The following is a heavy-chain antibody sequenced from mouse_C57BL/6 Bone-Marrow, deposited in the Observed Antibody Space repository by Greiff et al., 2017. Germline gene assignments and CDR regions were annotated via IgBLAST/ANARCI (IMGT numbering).Heavy chain of an antibody. CDR2: IHPSDSDT. J-gene: IGHJ3*01. Sequence: QVQLQQPGAELVKPGASVKVSCKASGYTFTSYWMHWVKQRPGQGLEWIGRIHPSDSDTNYNQKFKGKATLTVDKSSSTASMQLRSLTSEDAAVYYCAIHDYDLVAYWGQGTLVTVSA. CDR3: AIHDYDLVAY. CDR1: GYTFTSYW. V-gene: IGHV1-74*01. D-gene: IGHD2-4*01.